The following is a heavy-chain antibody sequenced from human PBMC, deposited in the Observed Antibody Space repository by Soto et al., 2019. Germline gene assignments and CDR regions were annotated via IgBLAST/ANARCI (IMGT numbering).Heavy chain of an antibody. V-gene: IGHV3-30*18. CDR2: ISYDGSNK. Sequence: QVQLVESGGGVVQPGRSLRLSCAASGFTFSSYGMHWVRQAPGKGLEWVAVISYDGSNKYYADSVKGRFTISRDNYKNTLYLQMSSLRAEDTAVYYCAKDKHIVVVTAPFDYWGQGTLVTVSS. CDR3: AKDKHIVVVTAPFDY. D-gene: IGHD2-21*02. J-gene: IGHJ4*02. CDR1: GFTFSSYG.